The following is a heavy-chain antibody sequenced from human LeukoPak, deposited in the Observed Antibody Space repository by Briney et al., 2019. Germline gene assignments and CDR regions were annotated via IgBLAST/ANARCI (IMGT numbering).Heavy chain of an antibody. CDR1: GGSFSGYY. CDR3: ARDKGCSGGSCYNHYGMDV. V-gene: IGHV4-34*01. CDR2: INHSGST. Sequence: SETLSLTCAVYGGSFSGYYWSWIRQPPGKGLEWIGEINHSGSTNYNPSLKSRVTISVDTSKNQFSLKLSSVTAADTAVYYCARDKGCSGGSCYNHYGMDVWGQGTTVTVSS. J-gene: IGHJ6*02. D-gene: IGHD2-15*01.